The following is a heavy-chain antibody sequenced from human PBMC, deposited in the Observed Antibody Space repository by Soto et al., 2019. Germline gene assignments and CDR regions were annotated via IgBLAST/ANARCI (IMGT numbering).Heavy chain of an antibody. CDR3: ARSDGRY. V-gene: IGHV4-59*01. CDR1: GASISSYY. J-gene: IGHJ4*02. Sequence: SETLSLTCTVSGASISSYYWGWIRQPPGKGPEWIGYIYYSGSTNYNPSLKSRVTISVDTSKNQFSLKLSSVTAADTAVYYCARSDGRYWGQGTLVTVSS. CDR2: IYYSGST.